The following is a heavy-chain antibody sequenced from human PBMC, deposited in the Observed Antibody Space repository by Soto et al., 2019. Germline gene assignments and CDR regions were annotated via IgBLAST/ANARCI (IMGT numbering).Heavy chain of an antibody. CDR1: GGSISSYY. CDR3: ASGAYSSSWYVAFDI. Sequence: QVQLQESGPGLVKPSETLSLTCTVSGGSISSYYWSWIRQPAGKGLEWIGRIYTSGSTNYNPSLKSRVTMSVDTSKHQFSLKLSSVTAADTAVYYCASGAYSSSWYVAFDIWGQGTMVTVSS. CDR2: IYTSGST. V-gene: IGHV4-4*07. J-gene: IGHJ3*02. D-gene: IGHD6-13*01.